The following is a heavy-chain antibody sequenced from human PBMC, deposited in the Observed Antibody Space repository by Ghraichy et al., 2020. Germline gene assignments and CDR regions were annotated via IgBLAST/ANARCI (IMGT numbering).Heavy chain of an antibody. D-gene: IGHD6-25*01. CDR3: ARGQYSSEYDAFDI. V-gene: IGHV4-34*01. J-gene: IGHJ3*02. CDR1: GGSFSGYY. Sequence: SETLSLTCAVYGGSFSGYYWSWIRQPPGKGLEWIGEINHSGSTNYNPSLKSRVTISVDTSKNQFSLKLSSVTAADTAVYYCARGQYSSEYDAFDIWGQGTMVTVSS. CDR2: INHSGST.